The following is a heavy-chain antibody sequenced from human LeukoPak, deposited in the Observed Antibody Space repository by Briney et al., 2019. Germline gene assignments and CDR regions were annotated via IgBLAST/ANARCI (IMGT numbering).Heavy chain of an antibody. CDR1: GYTFTGYY. CDR2: INPNSGGT. J-gene: IGHJ4*02. CDR3: ARVYSEPILYGAESYPDY. D-gene: IGHD3-10*01. V-gene: IGHV1-2*02. Sequence: ASVKVSRKASGYTFTGYYMHWVRQAPGQGLEWMGWINPNSGGTNYAQQLQRRVTMTRDTSIRTAYKERSGPRSDDTVVYCCARVYSEPILYGAESYPDYWGQGTLVTVSS.